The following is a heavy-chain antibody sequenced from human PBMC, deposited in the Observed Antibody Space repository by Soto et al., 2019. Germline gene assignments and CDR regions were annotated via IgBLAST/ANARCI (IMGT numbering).Heavy chain of an antibody. Sequence: QVQLVESGGGLVKPGGSLRLSCAASGFTFSDYYMSWIRQAPGKGLEWVSYISSSSSYTNYADSVKGRFTISRDNAKNSLYRQMNSLRAEDTAVYYCAREWVGTVVTNSYGMDVWGQGTTVTVSS. J-gene: IGHJ6*02. V-gene: IGHV3-11*06. CDR1: GFTFSDYY. CDR2: ISSSSSYT. D-gene: IGHD2-15*01. CDR3: AREWVGTVVTNSYGMDV.